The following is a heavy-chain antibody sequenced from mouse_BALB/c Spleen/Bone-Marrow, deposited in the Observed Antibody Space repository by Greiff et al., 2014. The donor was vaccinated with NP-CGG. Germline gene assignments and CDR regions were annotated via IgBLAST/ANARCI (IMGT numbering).Heavy chain of an antibody. V-gene: IGHV5-9-1*01. J-gene: IGHJ2*01. CDR3: ARFFYGSGFFDY. CDR2: ISSGGGYT. CDR1: GFTFNNYA. Sequence: EVKLMESGGGLVKPGGSLKLSCAASGFTFNNYAMSWVRQTPEKRLEWVATISSGGGYTYYPDSVKGRFTISRDNAKNTLFLQMSSLRSEDTAMYYCARFFYGSGFFDYWGQGTTLTVSS. D-gene: IGHD1-1*01.